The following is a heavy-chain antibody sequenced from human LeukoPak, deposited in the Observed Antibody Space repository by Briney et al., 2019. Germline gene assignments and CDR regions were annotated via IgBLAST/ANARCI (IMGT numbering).Heavy chain of an antibody. V-gene: IGHV4-59*01. D-gene: IGHD2-8*01. CDR2: IYYSGGT. J-gene: IGHJ5*02. CDR3: ARDSMYATNYFDP. Sequence: SETLSLTCSVSGGSTRSSYWNWIRQSPGKGLEWLGYIYYSGGTNYNPSLKGRVTLSIDMSKNQFSLRLTSVTAADTAVYYCARDSMYATNYFDPWGQGTLVTVSS. CDR1: GGSTRSSY.